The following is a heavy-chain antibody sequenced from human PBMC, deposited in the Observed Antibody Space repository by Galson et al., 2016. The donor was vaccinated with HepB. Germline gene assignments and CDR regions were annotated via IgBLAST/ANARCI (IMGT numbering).Heavy chain of an antibody. CDR3: ARDSGTPPPRRGPSSGY. Sequence: SLRLSCAASGFTVSNNYMIWFRQAPGKVLEWVSLIYSTGTTSYADSVKGRFTISRDSSKNTLYLQMNGLRAEDTAIYYCARDSGTPPPRRGPSSGYWGQGHWSPSLQ. J-gene: IGHJ4*02. CDR2: IYSTGTT. CDR1: GFTVSNNY. V-gene: IGHV3-53*01. D-gene: IGHD1-26*01.